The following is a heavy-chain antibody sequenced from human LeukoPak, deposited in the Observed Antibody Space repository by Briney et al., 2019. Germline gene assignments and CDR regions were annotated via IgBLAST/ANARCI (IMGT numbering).Heavy chain of an antibody. Sequence: SVKVSCKASGYTFTGYYIHWVRQAPGQGREWMGRINPNSGDTNYAQNLQGTVTRTRDTSISTAHTELSVLRSDDTAVYYCARDKWEQLRAFDIWGQRTMVTVSS. V-gene: IGHV1-2*06. J-gene: IGHJ3*02. CDR2: INPNSGDT. CDR1: GYTFTGYY. CDR3: ARDKWEQLRAFDI. D-gene: IGHD1-26*01.